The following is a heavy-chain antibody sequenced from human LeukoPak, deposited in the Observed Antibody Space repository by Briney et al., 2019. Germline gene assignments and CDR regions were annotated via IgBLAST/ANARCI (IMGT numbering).Heavy chain of an antibody. V-gene: IGHV4-30-2*01. Sequence: SETLSLTCGVSGDSISSGDYSWSWIRQPPGNGLEWIGYIYHSEHTNYNPSLKSRISISVDRSKNQFSLKLRSVTAADTAVYYCARARESMRTAGSFFDFWGQGILVTVSS. CDR2: IYHSEHT. CDR3: ARARESMRTAGSFFDF. D-gene: IGHD6-19*01. CDR1: GDSISSGDYS. J-gene: IGHJ4*02.